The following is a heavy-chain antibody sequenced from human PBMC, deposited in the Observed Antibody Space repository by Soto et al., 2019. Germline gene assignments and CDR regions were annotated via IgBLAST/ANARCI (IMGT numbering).Heavy chain of an antibody. D-gene: IGHD6-19*01. J-gene: IGHJ4*02. CDR2: ISYDGSQE. CDR3: AKDPLGDGFSAWGYFDC. Sequence: QVQLVESGGGVVQPGRSLRLSCAASGFTFSLYGMHWVRQGPGKGLDGVAVISYDGSQEYYANSVKGRFTISRDNSKNTLYLQMNSLRAEDTAVYYCAKDPLGDGFSAWGYFDCWGQRTLVTVSS. CDR1: GFTFSLYG. V-gene: IGHV3-30*18.